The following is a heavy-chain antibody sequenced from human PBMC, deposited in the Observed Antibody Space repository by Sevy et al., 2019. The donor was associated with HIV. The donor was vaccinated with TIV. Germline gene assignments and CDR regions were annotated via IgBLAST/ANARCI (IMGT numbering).Heavy chain of an antibody. J-gene: IGHJ4*02. Sequence: GGSLRLSCTASGFTFGDYTMNWVRQAPGKGLEWVAFLKNKASGGTVDHAASVKGRFTISRDDSKSIVYLQMNDLKTEDTAVYYCTRWKGLQSIFDFCGQGVLVTVSS. CDR3: TRWKGLQSIFDF. V-gene: IGHV3-49*04. CDR1: GFTFGDYT. D-gene: IGHD2-21*01. CDR2: LKNKASGGTV.